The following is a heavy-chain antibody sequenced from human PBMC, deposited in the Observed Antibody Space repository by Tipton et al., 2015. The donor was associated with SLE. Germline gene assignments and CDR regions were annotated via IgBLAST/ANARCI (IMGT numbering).Heavy chain of an antibody. D-gene: IGHD6-13*01. V-gene: IGHV4-38-2*01. J-gene: IGHJ4*02. Sequence: TLSLTCAVSGYSISSSSYWVWIRQPPGKGLEWIGSVYYSGTTYYNPSLKSRVTISVDTSKNQFSLKLSSVTPADTAVYYCARGPSIPYSSSWYGIDYWGQGTLVTVSS. CDR1: GYSISSSSY. CDR2: VYYSGTT. CDR3: ARGPSIPYSSSWYGIDY.